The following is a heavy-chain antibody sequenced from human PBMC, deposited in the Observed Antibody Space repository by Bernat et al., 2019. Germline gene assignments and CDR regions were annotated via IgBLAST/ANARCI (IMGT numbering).Heavy chain of an antibody. CDR1: GFTFSTNA. D-gene: IGHD1-1*01. CDR3: ATTGQFDN. J-gene: IGHJ4*02. CDR2: ISSNGRAT. Sequence: VQLVESGGGVVQPGRSLRLSCAASGFTFSTNAMTWGRQAPGKGLEWVSTISSNGRATWYADSVKGRFTISRDNSKSVLYLQMDSLRAEDTAVYYCATTGQFDNWGQGTLVTVSS. V-gene: IGHV3-23*04.